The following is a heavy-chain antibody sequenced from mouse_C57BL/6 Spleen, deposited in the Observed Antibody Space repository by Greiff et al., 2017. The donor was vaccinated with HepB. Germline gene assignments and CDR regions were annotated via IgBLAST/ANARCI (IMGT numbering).Heavy chain of an antibody. CDR1: GFTFTDYY. D-gene: IGHD2-3*01. J-gene: IGHJ4*01. Sequence: EVKLQESGGGLVQPGGSLSLSCAASGFTFTDYYMSWVRQPPGKALEWLGCIRNKANGYTTEYSASLKVRFTISRDNSQSILYLQMNALRAEDSAIYYGASHYDGYECYYAMDYWGQGTSVTVSS. CDR3: ASHYDGYECYYAMDY. CDR2: IRNKANGYTT. V-gene: IGHV7-3*01.